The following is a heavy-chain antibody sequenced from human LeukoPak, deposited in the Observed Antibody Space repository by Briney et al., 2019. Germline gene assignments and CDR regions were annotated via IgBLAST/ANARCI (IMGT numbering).Heavy chain of an antibody. D-gene: IGHD4-17*01. Sequence: SVRVSCKASGGTFSSYAISWVRQAPGQGLEGMGRIIPILGIANYAQKFQGSVTITADKSTTTAYMELSSLRSEDTAVYYCARVGLRTVPHRDYWGQGTLVTVSS. CDR3: ARVGLRTVPHRDY. CDR1: GGTFSSYA. J-gene: IGHJ4*02. V-gene: IGHV1-69*04. CDR2: IIPILGIA.